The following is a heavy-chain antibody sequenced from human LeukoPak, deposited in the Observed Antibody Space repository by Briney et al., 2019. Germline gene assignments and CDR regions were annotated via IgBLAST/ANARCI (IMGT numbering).Heavy chain of an antibody. CDR1: GYTFTGYY. CDR3: ARGGNGYSIPGEGDFDY. V-gene: IGHV1-2*02. Sequence: GASVKVSCKASGYTFTGYYMHWVRQAPGQGLEWMGWINPNSGGTNYAQKFQGRVTMTRDTSISTAYMELSRLRSDDTAVYYCARGGNGYSIPGEGDFDYWGQGTLVTVSS. CDR2: INPNSGGT. J-gene: IGHJ4*02. D-gene: IGHD2-15*01.